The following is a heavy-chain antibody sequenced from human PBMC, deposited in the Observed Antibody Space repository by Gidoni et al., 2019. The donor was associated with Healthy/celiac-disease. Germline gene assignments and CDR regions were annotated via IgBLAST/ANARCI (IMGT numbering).Heavy chain of an antibody. J-gene: IGHJ4*02. CDR3: ARAPRLYDSSGYLDY. CDR1: GFTVSSNY. D-gene: IGHD3-22*01. Sequence: EVQLVESGGGLIQPGGSLRLSCAASGFTVSSNYMSWVRQAPGKGLEWVSVIYSGSRTYYADSVKGRFTISRDNSKNTLYLQMNSLRAEDTAVYYCARAPRLYDSSGYLDYWGQGTLVTVSS. V-gene: IGHV3-53*01. CDR2: IYSGSRT.